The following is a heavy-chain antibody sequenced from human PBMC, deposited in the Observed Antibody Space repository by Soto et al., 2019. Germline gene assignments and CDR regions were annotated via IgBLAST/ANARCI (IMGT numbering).Heavy chain of an antibody. CDR3: AKHEGYCSTTTCSNFDY. Sequence: PGESLKISFKGSGFTLSSYWIAWVRQMPGKGLEWMGIIYPGDSDSSYSPYFQGQVTISADKSINTAYLHWSSLKASDTAIYYCAKHEGYCSTTTCSNFDYWGQGTLVTVSS. V-gene: IGHV5-51*01. CDR1: GFTLSSYW. J-gene: IGHJ4*02. D-gene: IGHD2-2*01. CDR2: IYPGDSDS.